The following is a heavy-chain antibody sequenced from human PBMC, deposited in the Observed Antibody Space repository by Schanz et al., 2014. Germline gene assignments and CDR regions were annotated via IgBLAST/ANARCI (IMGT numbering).Heavy chain of an antibody. Sequence: VQLVESGGGLVQPGKSLRLSCATSGFIFRSFGIHWVRQAPGKGLEWVAVIWYDGSNKYYADSVKGRFTISRDNSKNTLFLQMNSLRAEDTAVYYCARDHTTESYYSAGPPIDYWGQGTLLTVSS. D-gene: IGHD1-26*01. J-gene: IGHJ4*02. CDR2: IWYDGSNK. V-gene: IGHV3-33*01. CDR3: ARDHTTESYYSAGPPIDY. CDR1: GFIFRSFG.